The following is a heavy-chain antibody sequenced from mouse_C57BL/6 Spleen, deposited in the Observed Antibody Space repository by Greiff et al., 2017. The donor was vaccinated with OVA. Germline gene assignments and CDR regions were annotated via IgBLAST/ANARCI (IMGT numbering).Heavy chain of an antibody. CDR3: ARPTGTSDWYFDV. D-gene: IGHD4-1*02. CDR2: IDPSDSYT. J-gene: IGHJ1*03. CDR1: GYTFTSYG. Sequence: VQRVESGAELARPGASVKLSCKASGYTFTSYGISWVKQRTGQGLEWIGEIDPSDSYTNYNQKFKGKSTLTVDKSSSTAYMQLSSLTSEDSAVYYCARPTGTSDWYFDVWGTGTTVTVSS. V-gene: IGHV1-69*01.